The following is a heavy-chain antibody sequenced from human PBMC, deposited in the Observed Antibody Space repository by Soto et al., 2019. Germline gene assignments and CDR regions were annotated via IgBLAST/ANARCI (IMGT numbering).Heavy chain of an antibody. CDR2: IDPVDSNA. J-gene: IGHJ5*02. V-gene: IGHV5-10-1*01. D-gene: IGHD6-13*01. CDR3: ARIESIARNWFDP. Sequence: PGESLKISCKGPGFSFTNYWISWVRQMPGKGLEWMGNIDPVDSNANYSPSFQGHVTFSVDTSISTAYLQWSSLKASDTAMYFCARIESIARNWFDPWGQGTLVTVS. CDR1: GFSFTNYW.